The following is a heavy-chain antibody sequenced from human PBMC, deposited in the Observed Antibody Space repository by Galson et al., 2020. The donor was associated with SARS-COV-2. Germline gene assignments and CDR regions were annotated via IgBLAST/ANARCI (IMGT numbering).Heavy chain of an antibody. Sequence: GESLKISCSASGFTFSSYAMHWVRQAPGKGLEYVSAISSNGGSTYYADSVKGRFTISRDNSKNTLYLQMSSLRAEDTAVYYCVKTYSSSWYDYYYGMYVWGQVTTFTVSS. V-gene: IGHV3-64D*09. D-gene: IGHD6-13*01. CDR2: ISSNGGST. J-gene: IGHJ6*02. CDR3: VKTYSSSWYDYYYGMYV. CDR1: GFTFSSYA.